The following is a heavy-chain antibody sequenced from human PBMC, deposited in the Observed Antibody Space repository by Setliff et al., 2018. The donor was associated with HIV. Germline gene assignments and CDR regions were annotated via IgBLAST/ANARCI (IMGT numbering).Heavy chain of an antibody. V-gene: IGHV1-18*04. J-gene: IGHJ4*02. CDR3: ARPTGYSGYDR. CDR2: ISAYNGNT. Sequence: ASVKVSCKTSGYTFDIYYIHWVRQAPGQGLEWMGWISAYNGNTNYAQKLQGRVTMTTDTSTSTAYMELRSLRSDDTAVYYCARPTGYSGYDRWGQGTLVTVSS. CDR1: GYTFDIYY. D-gene: IGHD5-12*01.